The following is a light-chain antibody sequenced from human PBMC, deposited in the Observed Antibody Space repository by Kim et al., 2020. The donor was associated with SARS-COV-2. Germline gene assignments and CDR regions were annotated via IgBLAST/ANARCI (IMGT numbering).Light chain of an antibody. J-gene: IGKJ4*01. V-gene: IGKV3-15*01. CDR3: LQYNNWPPLT. CDR2: GAS. CDR1: QSVSNN. Sequence: VSPGERATLSCWARQSVSNNLAWYQQKPGQAPRLLIYGASTRATGIAARFSGSGSGTEFTLTISSLQSEDSAVYYCLQYNNWPPLTFGGGTKLEI.